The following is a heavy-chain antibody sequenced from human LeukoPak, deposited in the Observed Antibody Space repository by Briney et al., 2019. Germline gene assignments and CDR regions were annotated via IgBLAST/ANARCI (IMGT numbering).Heavy chain of an antibody. CDR2: IYYSGST. D-gene: IGHD2-2*01. J-gene: IGHJ3*02. CDR1: GGSISSSSYY. V-gene: IGHV4-39*01. CDR3: ASSSIVVVPAAIRLDAFDI. Sequence: SETLSLTCTVSGGSISSSSYYWGWIRQPPGKGLEWIGSIYYSGSTYYNPSLKSRVTISVDTSKNQFSLKLSSVTAADTAVYYCASSSIVVVPAAIRLDAFDIWGQGTMVTVSS.